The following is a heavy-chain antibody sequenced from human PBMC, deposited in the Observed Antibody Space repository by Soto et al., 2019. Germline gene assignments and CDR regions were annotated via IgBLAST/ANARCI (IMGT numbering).Heavy chain of an antibody. CDR3: ARVHSSGWYVEPYDA. V-gene: IGHV3-9*01. Sequence: EVQLVESGGNLARPGESLRLSCAASGFKFDDYAFHWVRQAPGTGPEWVSGINWNGAFSGYADSVKGRFTISRDNAGNSVYLQMDTLRPEATALYYCARVHSSGWYVEPYDAWGQGTMVTVSS. CDR2: INWNGAFS. J-gene: IGHJ3*01. CDR1: GFKFDDYA. D-gene: IGHD6-19*01.